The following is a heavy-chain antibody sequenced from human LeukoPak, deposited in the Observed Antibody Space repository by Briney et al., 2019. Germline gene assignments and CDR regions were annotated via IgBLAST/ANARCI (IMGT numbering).Heavy chain of an antibody. D-gene: IGHD3-10*01. CDR2: IYHSGST. Sequence: SGTLSLTCAVSGGSISSSNWWSWVRQPPGKGLEWIGEIYHSGSTNYNPSLKSRVTISVDKSKNQFSLKLSSVTAADTAVYYCARDSPMVRGVMMYWGQGTLVTVSS. V-gene: IGHV4-4*02. CDR3: ARDSPMVRGVMMY. CDR1: GGSISSSNW. J-gene: IGHJ4*02.